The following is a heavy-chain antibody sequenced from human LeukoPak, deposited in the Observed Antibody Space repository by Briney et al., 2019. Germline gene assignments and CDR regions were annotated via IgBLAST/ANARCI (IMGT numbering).Heavy chain of an antibody. CDR1: GFTFSSYG. Sequence: GGSLRLSCAASGFTFSSYGMHWVRQAPGKGLEWVAVIWYDGSNKYYADSVKGRFTISRDNSKNTLYLQMNSLRAEDTAVYYCAKDRWEYSSSSVYFDYWGQGTLVTVSS. D-gene: IGHD6-6*01. J-gene: IGHJ4*02. V-gene: IGHV3-33*06. CDR3: AKDRWEYSSSSVYFDY. CDR2: IWYDGSNK.